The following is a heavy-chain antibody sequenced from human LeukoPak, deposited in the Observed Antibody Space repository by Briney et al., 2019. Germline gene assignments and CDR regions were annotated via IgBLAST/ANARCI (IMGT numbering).Heavy chain of an antibody. Sequence: PGGSLRLSCAASGFTFSSYSMNWVRQAPGKGLEWVSLISSSSSYIYYADSVKGRSTISRDNAKNSLYLQMNSLRAEDTAVYYCARDLSDYGATRFDYWGQGTLVTVSS. V-gene: IGHV3-21*01. CDR2: ISSSSSYI. CDR1: GFTFSSYS. J-gene: IGHJ4*02. CDR3: ARDLSDYGATRFDY. D-gene: IGHD4/OR15-4a*01.